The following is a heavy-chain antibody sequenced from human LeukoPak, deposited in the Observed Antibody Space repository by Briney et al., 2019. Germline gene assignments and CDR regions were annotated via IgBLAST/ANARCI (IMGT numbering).Heavy chain of an antibody. Sequence: GGSLRLSCAASGFTFSGSAMHWVRQASGKGLEWVGRIRVKANSYATAYAASVKGRFTISRDDSKNTAYLQMNSLKTEDTAVYYCTRPLGQLGYCSSTSCYATDYWGQGTLVTVSS. D-gene: IGHD2-2*01. V-gene: IGHV3-73*01. CDR1: GFTFSGSA. CDR3: TRPLGQLGYCSSTSCYATDY. J-gene: IGHJ4*02. CDR2: IRVKANSYAT.